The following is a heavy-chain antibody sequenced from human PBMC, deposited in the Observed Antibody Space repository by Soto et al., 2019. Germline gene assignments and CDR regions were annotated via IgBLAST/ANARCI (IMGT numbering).Heavy chain of an antibody. CDR3: AYGSGSYYTGFYMDV. CDR2: MNPNSGNT. Sequence: ASVKVSCKVSGYTFTSYDINWVRPATGQGLEWMGWMNPNSGNTGYAQKFQGRVTMTRNTSISTAYMELSSLRSEDTAVYYCAYGSGSYYTGFYMDVWGKGTTVTVSS. D-gene: IGHD3-10*01. J-gene: IGHJ6*03. CDR1: GYTFTSYD. V-gene: IGHV1-8*01.